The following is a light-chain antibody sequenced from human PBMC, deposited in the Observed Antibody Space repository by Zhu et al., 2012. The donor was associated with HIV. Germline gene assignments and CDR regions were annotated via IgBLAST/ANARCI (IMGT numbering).Light chain of an antibody. V-gene: IGKV3-11*01. CDR2: GAS. Sequence: QAPRLLIYGASTRATGIPARFTASGSGTDFSLAISSLDPEDFAVYYCQQRSNWPRTFGQGTKV. CDR3: QQRSNWPRT. J-gene: IGKJ1*01.